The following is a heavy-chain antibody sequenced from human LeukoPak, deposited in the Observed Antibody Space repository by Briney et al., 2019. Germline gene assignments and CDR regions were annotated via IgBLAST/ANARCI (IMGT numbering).Heavy chain of an antibody. V-gene: IGHV4-31*03. CDR1: GGSISSGGYY. D-gene: IGHD3-3*01. J-gene: IGHJ6*02. CDR3: ARAPNFTIFGVVIPDYYYGMDV. Sequence: SETLSLTCTVSGGSISSGGYYWSWIRQHPGKGLEWIGYIYYSGSTYYNPSLKSRVTISVDTSKNQFSLKLSSVTAADTAVYCCARAPNFTIFGVVIPDYYYGMDVWGQGTTVTVSS. CDR2: IYYSGST.